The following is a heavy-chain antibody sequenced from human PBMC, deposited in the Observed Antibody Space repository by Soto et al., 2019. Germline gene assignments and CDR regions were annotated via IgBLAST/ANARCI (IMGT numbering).Heavy chain of an antibody. CDR3: ARDRITAAGTHY. Sequence: ASVKVSFKASGYTFTSYTLHWVRQAPGQRLEWMGCINAGNGDTKYSLKFQDRVTITRDTSASTAYMEVSSLRSEDTAIYYCARDRITAAGTHYWGQGTLVTVSS. V-gene: IGHV1-3*01. CDR2: INAGNGDT. CDR1: GYTFTSYT. J-gene: IGHJ4*02. D-gene: IGHD6-13*01.